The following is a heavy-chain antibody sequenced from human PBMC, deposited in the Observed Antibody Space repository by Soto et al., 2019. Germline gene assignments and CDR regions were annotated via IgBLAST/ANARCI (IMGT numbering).Heavy chain of an antibody. J-gene: IGHJ4*02. CDR2: IWYDGSNK. Sequence: GGSLRLSCAASGFTFSSYGMQWVRQAPGKGLEWVAVIWYDGSNKYYADSVKGRFTISRDNSKNTLYLQMNSLRAEDTAVYYCARDIVPVPRPYKWNSGNDYWGQGT. D-gene: IGHD1-7*01. CDR1: GFTFSSYG. CDR3: ARDIVPVPRPYKWNSGNDY. V-gene: IGHV3-33*01.